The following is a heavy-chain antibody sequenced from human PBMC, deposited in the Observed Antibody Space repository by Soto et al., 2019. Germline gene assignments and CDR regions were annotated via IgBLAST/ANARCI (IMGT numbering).Heavy chain of an antibody. CDR1: GYPFTTYY. CDR3: ATDDYGIFPY. CDR2: IDPRSGGT. J-gene: IGHJ4*02. V-gene: IGHV1-2*02. Sequence: HVQLVQSGTEVKKPGASVRVSCIVSGYPFTTYYIHWVRQAPGQGLECMGWIDPRSGGTVYEQKFQGRVTMTRDTSISTVYMDLSGLTSDDTALYYCATDDYGIFPYWGQGSLVTVSS. D-gene: IGHD3-10*01.